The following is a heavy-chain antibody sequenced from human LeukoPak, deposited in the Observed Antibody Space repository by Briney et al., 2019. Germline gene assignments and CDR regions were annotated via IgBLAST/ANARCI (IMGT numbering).Heavy chain of an antibody. CDR1: GYTFTGYY. Sequence: ASVKVSCKSSGYTFTGYYMHGVRQAPGQGREGMGYINPNSGSTNYAQHFKGRVTMTRDTSISTAYMELSRLRSDDTAVYYCARALYSGSSNDYWGQGTLVTVSS. CDR3: ARALYSGSSNDY. V-gene: IGHV1-2*02. D-gene: IGHD1-26*01. J-gene: IGHJ4*02. CDR2: INPNSGST.